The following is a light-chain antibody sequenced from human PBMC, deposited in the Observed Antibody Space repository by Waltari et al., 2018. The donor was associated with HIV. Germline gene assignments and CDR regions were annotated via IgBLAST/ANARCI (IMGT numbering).Light chain of an antibody. V-gene: IGKV3-11*01. CDR3: QQRSIPIT. CDR1: QSVATY. CDR2: DAS. J-gene: IGKJ5*01. Sequence: EIMLTQSPATLSLSPGERATLSCRASQSVATYFAWFQQKPGRAPRLLFYDASNRATGIPARVTRSGSGTDFSLTTSSQGPEDFGVYYGQQRSIPITFGQGTRLEI.